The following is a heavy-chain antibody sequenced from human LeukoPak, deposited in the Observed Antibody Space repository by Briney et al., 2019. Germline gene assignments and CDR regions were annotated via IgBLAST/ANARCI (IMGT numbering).Heavy chain of an antibody. CDR3: AKAGSSSWYQNWFDP. Sequence: GGSLRLSCAASGFTFDDYAMHWVRQAPGKGLEWVSLISWDGGNTYYADSVKGRFTISRDNSKNSLYLQMNSLRAEDTALYYCAKAGSSSWYQNWFDPWGQGTLVTVSS. CDR1: GFTFDDYA. J-gene: IGHJ5*02. V-gene: IGHV3-43D*03. CDR2: ISWDGGNT. D-gene: IGHD6-13*01.